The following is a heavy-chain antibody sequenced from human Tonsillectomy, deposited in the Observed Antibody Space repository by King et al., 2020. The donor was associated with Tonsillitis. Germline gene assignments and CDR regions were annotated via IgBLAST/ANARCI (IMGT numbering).Heavy chain of an antibody. Sequence: LQLQESGPGLVKPSQTLSLTCAVSGGSISSGGYSWSWIRQPPGKGLEWIGYIYYSGSTYYNPSLKSRVTISVDTSKNQFSLKLSSVTAADTAVYYCASDMLSLEGAFDIWGQGTMVTVSS. CDR3: ASDMLSLEGAFDI. J-gene: IGHJ3*02. CDR1: GGSISSGGYS. CDR2: IYYSGST. V-gene: IGHV4-30-4*07. D-gene: IGHD3-16*02.